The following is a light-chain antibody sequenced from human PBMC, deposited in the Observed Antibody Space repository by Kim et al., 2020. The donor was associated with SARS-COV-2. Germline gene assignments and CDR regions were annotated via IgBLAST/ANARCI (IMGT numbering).Light chain of an antibody. V-gene: IGKV3-15*01. Sequence: VPPGESATLACTASQSLNSHLAWYQQKPGQAPRLLIYGASNRATGIPARFSGTESGTEFTLTISSLQSEDFAVYYCQQYYNWPLAFGGGTKVDIK. CDR1: QSLNSH. CDR2: GAS. CDR3: QQYYNWPLA. J-gene: IGKJ4*01.